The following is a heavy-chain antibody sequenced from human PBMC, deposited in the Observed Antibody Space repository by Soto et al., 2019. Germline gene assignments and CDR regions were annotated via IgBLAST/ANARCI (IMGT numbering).Heavy chain of an antibody. CDR2: FIPLFGTA. J-gene: IGHJ4*02. V-gene: IGHV1-69*01. D-gene: IGHD2-2*01. CDR3: ASGYCSSTSCAFAY. CDR1: GGTFSSYA. Sequence: QVQLVQSGAEVKKPGSSVKVSCKASGGTFSSYAISWVRQAPGHGLEWMGGFIPLFGTANYAQKFQGRVTITADDPTSTAYMELSSLRSEDTAVYYCASGYCSSTSCAFAYWGQGTLVTVSS.